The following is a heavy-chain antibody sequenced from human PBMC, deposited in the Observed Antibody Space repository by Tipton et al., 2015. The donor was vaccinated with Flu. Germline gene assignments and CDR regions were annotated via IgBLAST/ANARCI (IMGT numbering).Heavy chain of an antibody. CDR1: GYTFTNYD. Sequence: QVQLVQSGAEVKKPGASVKPSCKASGYTFTNYDINWVRQATGQGLEWMGWMNPNSGNTGYAQEFQGRVTMTRNTSISTAYMELSSLRSEDTAVYYCARGLSITYYYYGMDFWGQGTPVTVSS. J-gene: IGHJ6*02. CDR3: ARGLSITYYYYGMDF. CDR2: MNPNSGNT. V-gene: IGHV1-8*01. D-gene: IGHD3-10*01.